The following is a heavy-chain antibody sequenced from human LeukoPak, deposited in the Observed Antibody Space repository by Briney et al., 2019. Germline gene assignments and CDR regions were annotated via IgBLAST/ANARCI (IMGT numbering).Heavy chain of an antibody. CDR3: ARSQGGSSGYFHAFDI. D-gene: IGHD3-22*01. J-gene: IGHJ3*02. V-gene: IGHV1-3*01. CDR1: GYTFTSYS. CDR2: INPGNGKT. Sequence: ASVKVSCKASGYTFTSYSLHWVRQAPGQRLEWMGWINPGNGKTKYPQTFQGRVTISRDTSASTAYMELRSLRAEDTAVYYCARSQGGSSGYFHAFDIWGQGTMVTVSS.